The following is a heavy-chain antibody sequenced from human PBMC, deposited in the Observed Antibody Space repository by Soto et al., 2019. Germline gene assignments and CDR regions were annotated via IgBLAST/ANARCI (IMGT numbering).Heavy chain of an antibody. CDR3: AREIYLCGFENNWFDP. Sequence: SETLSLTCTVSGGSISSYYWSWIRQPPGKGLEWIGYIYYSGSTNYNPSLKSRVTISVDTSKNQFSLKLSSVTAADTAVYYCAREIYLCGFENNWFDPWGQGTLVTVSS. J-gene: IGHJ5*02. CDR1: GGSISSYY. V-gene: IGHV4-59*01. D-gene: IGHD3-16*01. CDR2: IYYSGST.